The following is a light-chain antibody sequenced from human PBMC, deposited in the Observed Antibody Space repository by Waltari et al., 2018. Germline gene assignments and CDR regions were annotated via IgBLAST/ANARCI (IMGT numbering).Light chain of an antibody. CDR2: GNS. CDR3: QSYDSSLSGWVV. CDR1: SSNIGAGYA. Sequence: QSVLTQPPSVSGAPGQSAPISCTGSSSNIGAGYAVHWYQQLPGTAPKLLIYGNSNRPSGVPDRFSGSKSGTSASLAITGLQAEDEADYYCQSYDSSLSGWVVFGGGTKLTVL. V-gene: IGLV1-40*01. J-gene: IGLJ2*01.